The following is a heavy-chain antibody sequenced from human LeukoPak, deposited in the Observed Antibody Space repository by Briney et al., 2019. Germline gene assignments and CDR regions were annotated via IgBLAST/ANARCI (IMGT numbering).Heavy chain of an antibody. V-gene: IGHV3-11*01. CDR2: ISSSGSTI. Sequence: GGSLRLSCAASGFTFSDYYMSWIRQAPGKGLEWVSYISSSGSTIYYADSVKGRFTISRDNAKNSLYLQMNSLRAEDTAVYFCAKRRYDSSGHFDSWGQGTLVTVSS. J-gene: IGHJ4*02. CDR3: AKRRYDSSGHFDS. CDR1: GFTFSDYY. D-gene: IGHD3-22*01.